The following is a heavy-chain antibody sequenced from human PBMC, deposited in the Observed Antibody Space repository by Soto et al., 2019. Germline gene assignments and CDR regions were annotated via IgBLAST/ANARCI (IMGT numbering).Heavy chain of an antibody. V-gene: IGHV3-66*01. CDR3: ASTTPGDYDFWSGYYHYYYYYMDV. Sequence: PGGSLRLSCAASGFTVSSNYMSWVRQAPGKGLEWVSVIYSGGSTYYADSVKGRFTISRDNSKNTLYLQMNSLRAEDTAVYYCASTTPGDYDFWSGYYHYYYYYMDVWGKGTTVTVSS. CDR1: GFTVSSNY. J-gene: IGHJ6*03. D-gene: IGHD3-3*01. CDR2: IYSGGST.